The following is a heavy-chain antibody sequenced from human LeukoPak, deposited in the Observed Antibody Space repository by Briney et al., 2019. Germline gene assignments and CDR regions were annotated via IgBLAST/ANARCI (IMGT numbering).Heavy chain of an antibody. CDR3: ARGGYCSSTSCYLIDY. J-gene: IGHJ4*02. CDR1: GFTFSTYS. CDR2: ISGTSSYI. Sequence: AGGSLRLSCSASGFTFSTYSMNWVRQAPGKGLEWVSSISGTSSYIYYADSVKGRFTISRDNAKNSLSLQMNSLRAEDTAVYYCARGGYCSSTSCYLIDYWGQGTLVTVSS. V-gene: IGHV3-21*01. D-gene: IGHD2-2*01.